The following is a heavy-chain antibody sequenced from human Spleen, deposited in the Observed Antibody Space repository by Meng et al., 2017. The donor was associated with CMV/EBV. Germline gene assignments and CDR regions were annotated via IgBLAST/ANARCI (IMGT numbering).Heavy chain of an antibody. Sequence: VHLVESGGGLVKPGGSLRLSCADSGFTFSNAWMSWVRQAPGKGLEWVGRIKSKTDGGTTDYAAPVKGRFTISRDDSKNTLYLQMNSLKTEDTAVYYCTITFNWNYAGFDYWGQGTLVTVSS. D-gene: IGHD1-7*01. V-gene: IGHV3-15*01. J-gene: IGHJ4*02. CDR2: IKSKTDGGTT. CDR1: GFTFSNAW. CDR3: TITFNWNYAGFDY.